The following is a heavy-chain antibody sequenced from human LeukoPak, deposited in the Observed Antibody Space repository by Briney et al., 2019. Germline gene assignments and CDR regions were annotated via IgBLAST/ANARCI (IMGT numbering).Heavy chain of an antibody. V-gene: IGHV3-21*04. Sequence: GGSLRLSCAASGFTFSSYSMNWVRQAPGKGLEWVSSISSSSSYIYYADSVKGRFTISRDNSKNILYLQVNSLRAEDTAVYYCAKGSSAWYLGSFDYWGQGALVSVSS. D-gene: IGHD6-19*01. CDR2: ISSSSSYI. CDR1: GFTFSSYS. J-gene: IGHJ4*02. CDR3: AKGSSAWYLGSFDY.